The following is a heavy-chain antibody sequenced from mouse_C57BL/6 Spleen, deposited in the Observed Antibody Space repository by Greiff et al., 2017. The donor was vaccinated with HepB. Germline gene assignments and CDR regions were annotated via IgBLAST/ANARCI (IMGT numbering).Heavy chain of an antibody. D-gene: IGHD1-1*01. CDR2: ISGGGGNT. CDR3: ARQDYYYGSSYLYWYFDV. V-gene: IGHV5-9*01. J-gene: IGHJ1*03. CDR1: GFTFSSYT. Sequence: EVMLVESGGGLVKPGGSLKLSCAASGFTFSSYTMSWVRQTPEKRLEWVATISGGGGNTYYPDSVKGRFTISRDNAKNTLYLQMSSLRSEDTALYYCARQDYYYGSSYLYWYFDVWGTGTTVTVSS.